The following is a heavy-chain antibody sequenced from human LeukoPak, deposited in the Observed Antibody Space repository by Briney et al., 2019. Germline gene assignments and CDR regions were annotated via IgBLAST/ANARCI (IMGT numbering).Heavy chain of an antibody. CDR1: GYSFTSYW. V-gene: IGHV5-51*01. CDR2: IYPGDSDT. D-gene: IGHD2-15*01. Sequence: GASLQISCKGSGYSFTSYWIGWVRQMPGKGLEWMGIIYPGDSDTRYSPSFQGQVTISADKSISTAYLQWSSLKASDTAMYYCARRGYCSGGSCYFDAFDIWGRGTMVTVSS. CDR3: ARRGYCSGGSCYFDAFDI. J-gene: IGHJ3*02.